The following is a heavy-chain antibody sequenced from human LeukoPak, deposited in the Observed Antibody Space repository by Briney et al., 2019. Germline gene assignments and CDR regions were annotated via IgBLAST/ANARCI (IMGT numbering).Heavy chain of an antibody. Sequence: GASVKVSCKASGYTFTSYGISWVRQAPGQGLEWMGWISAYNGNTNYAQKFQGRVTMTTDTSTSTAYMELRSLRSDDTAVYYCARADYYDSSGYYYGPPGDDAFDIWGQGTMVTVSS. CDR3: ARADYYDSSGYYYGPPGDDAFDI. CDR2: ISAYNGNT. J-gene: IGHJ3*02. D-gene: IGHD3-22*01. CDR1: GYTFTSYG. V-gene: IGHV1-18*01.